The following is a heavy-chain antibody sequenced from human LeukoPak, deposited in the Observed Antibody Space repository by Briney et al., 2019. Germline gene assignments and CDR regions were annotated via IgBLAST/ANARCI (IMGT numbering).Heavy chain of an antibody. CDR3: ARLRYCSSTSCLNWFDP. D-gene: IGHD2-2*01. CDR2: IYPGDSDT. Sequence: GESLKISCKGSGYSFTSYWIGWVRQMPGKGLEWMGIIYPGDSDTRYSPSFQGQVTISADKSISTAYLQWSSLKASDTAMYYCARLRYCSSTSCLNWFDPWGQGTLVTVSP. CDR1: GYSFTSYW. J-gene: IGHJ5*02. V-gene: IGHV5-51*01.